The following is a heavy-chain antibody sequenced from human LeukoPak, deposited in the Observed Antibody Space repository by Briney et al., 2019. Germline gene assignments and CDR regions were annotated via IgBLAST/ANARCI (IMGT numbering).Heavy chain of an antibody. CDR3: ARDGSAYNFDY. J-gene: IGHJ4*02. CDR1: GGTFSSYA. V-gene: IGHV1-69*13. D-gene: IGHD5-24*01. Sequence: ASVKVSCKASGGTFSSYAISWVRQAPGQGLEWMGGIIPIFGTANYAQKFQGRVTITADESTSTAYMELSSLRAEDTAVYFCARDGSAYNFDYWGQGVLVTVSS. CDR2: IIPIFGTA.